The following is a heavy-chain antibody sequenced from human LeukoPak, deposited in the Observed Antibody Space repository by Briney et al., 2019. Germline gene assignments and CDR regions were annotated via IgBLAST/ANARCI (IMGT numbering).Heavy chain of an antibody. J-gene: IGHJ4*02. V-gene: IGHV3-9*01. CDR1: GFTFDDYA. Sequence: GRSLRLSCAASGFTFDDYAMHWVRQAPGKGLEWVSGISWNSGSIGYADSVKGRFTISRDNAKNSLYLQMNSLRAEDTALYYCARDRGSGYRFDYWGQGTLVTVSS. CDR3: ARDRGSGYRFDY. D-gene: IGHD3-22*01. CDR2: ISWNSGSI.